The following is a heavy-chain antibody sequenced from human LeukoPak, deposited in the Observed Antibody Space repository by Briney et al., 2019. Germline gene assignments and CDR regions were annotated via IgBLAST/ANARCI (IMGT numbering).Heavy chain of an antibody. CDR3: ARDVSLVQDWFDP. V-gene: IGHV3-11*01. CDR2: ISSSGSTI. Sequence: GGSLRLSCAASGFTFSSYAMSWIRQAPGKGLEWVSYISSSGSTIYYADSVKGRFTISRDNAKNSLYLQMNSLRAEDTAVYYCARDVSLVQDWFDPWGQGTLVTVSS. J-gene: IGHJ5*02. CDR1: GFTFSSYA. D-gene: IGHD6-13*01.